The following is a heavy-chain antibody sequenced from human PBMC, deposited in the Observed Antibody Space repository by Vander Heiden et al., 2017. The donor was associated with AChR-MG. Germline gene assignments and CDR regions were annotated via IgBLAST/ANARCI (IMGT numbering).Heavy chain of an antibody. D-gene: IGHD3-10*01. CDR3: AITLGGTNVDY. V-gene: IGHV4-34*01. CDR1: GGSFSGYY. CDR2: INHSGST. Sequence: QVQLQQWGAGLLKPSETLSLTCAVYGGSFSGYYWSWIGQPQGKGLEWIGEINHSGSTNYNPSLKSRVTIAVDTSKNQFSLKLSSVTAADTAVYYCAITLGGTNVDYWGQGTLVTVSS. J-gene: IGHJ4*02.